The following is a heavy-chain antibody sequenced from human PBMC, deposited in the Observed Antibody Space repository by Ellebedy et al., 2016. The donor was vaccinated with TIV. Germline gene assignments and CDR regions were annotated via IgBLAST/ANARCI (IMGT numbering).Heavy chain of an antibody. CDR1: GGSISGDH. D-gene: IGHD3-16*01. CDR3: ARRQIHSYDSQSYAFDY. V-gene: IGHV4-59*01. J-gene: IGHJ4*02. CDR2: ITYDGRT. Sequence: MPSETLSLTCTVSGGSISGDHWSWIRQPPGKGLERIGYITYDGRTNYNPSLKSRLTISLATSKNQFSLKLTSVTAADTAIYFCARRQIHSYDSQSYAFDYWGQGTLVTVSS.